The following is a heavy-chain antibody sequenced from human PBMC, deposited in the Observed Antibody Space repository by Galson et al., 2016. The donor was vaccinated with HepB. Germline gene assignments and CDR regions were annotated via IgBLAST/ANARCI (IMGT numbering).Heavy chain of an antibody. CDR3: ARRSLDIVFDLDFFDY. CDR1: GGSITSRNSY. CDR2: VSHSGKT. D-gene: IGHD2-15*01. J-gene: IGHJ4*02. Sequence: SETLSLTCTVSGGSITSRNSYWGWIRQPPGKGLEYVGSVSHSGKTYYHPSLKSRLTISVDTSKNQFSLKLTSVTAADTAVYFLARRSLDIVFDLDFFDYWGQGTLVTVSS. V-gene: IGHV4-39*01.